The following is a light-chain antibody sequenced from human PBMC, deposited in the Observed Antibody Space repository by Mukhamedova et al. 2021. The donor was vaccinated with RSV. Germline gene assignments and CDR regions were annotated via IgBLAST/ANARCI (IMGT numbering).Light chain of an antibody. CDR2: DVS. CDR1: SSDVGGYNY. CDR3: SSYTSSSTVV. Sequence: GTSSDVGGYNYVSWYQQHPGKAPKLMIYDVSNRPSGVSNRFSGSKSGNTASLTISGLQAEDEADYYCSSYTSSSTVVFGGGTKLT. V-gene: IGLV2-14*04. J-gene: IGLJ2*01.